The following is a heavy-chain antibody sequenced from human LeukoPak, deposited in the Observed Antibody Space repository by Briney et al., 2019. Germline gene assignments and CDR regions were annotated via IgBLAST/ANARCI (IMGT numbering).Heavy chain of an antibody. D-gene: IGHD6-13*01. CDR3: ARRWKAAAGDFDY. Sequence: GASVKLSCKASGYTFTDYFMHWVRQAPGQGLEWMGWINPKSGGTSYAQKLQGRVTMTTDTSTSTAYMELRSLRSDDTAVYYCARRWKAAAGDFDYWGQGTLVTVSS. V-gene: IGHV1-2*02. J-gene: IGHJ4*02. CDR2: INPKSGGT. CDR1: GYTFTDYF.